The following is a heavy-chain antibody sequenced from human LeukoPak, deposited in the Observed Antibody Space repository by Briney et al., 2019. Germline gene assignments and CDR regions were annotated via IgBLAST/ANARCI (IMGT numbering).Heavy chain of an antibody. CDR1: GFTFSDYN. J-gene: IGHJ6*02. CDR2: ITDSGNTI. CDR3: ARSIGLTGGGVDV. D-gene: IGHD3-9*01. V-gene: IGHV3-11*01. Sequence: GGSLRLSCAASGFTFSDYNMNWVRQAPGKGRGWGSYITDSGNTIHYADSVKGRFTISRDNAKNSLYLQMNSLRAEDTAVYYCARSIGLTGGGVDVWGQGTTVAVSS.